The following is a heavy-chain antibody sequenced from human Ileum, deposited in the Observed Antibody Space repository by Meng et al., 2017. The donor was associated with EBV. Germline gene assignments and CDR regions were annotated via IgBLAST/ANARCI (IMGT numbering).Heavy chain of an antibody. CDR1: GGPINSSSYY. CDR3: ARPIAAAGWFDP. V-gene: IGHV4-39*01. J-gene: IGHJ5*02. Sequence: QRRLQAPGPGDVYSSGTLTLPFTVSGGPINSSSYYLGWIRQPPGKGLEWIGSIYYSGRTYYNPSLKSRVTISVDTSKNQFSLKLSSVTAADTAVYYCARPIAAAGWFDPWGQGTLVTVSS. CDR2: IYYSGRT. D-gene: IGHD6-13*01.